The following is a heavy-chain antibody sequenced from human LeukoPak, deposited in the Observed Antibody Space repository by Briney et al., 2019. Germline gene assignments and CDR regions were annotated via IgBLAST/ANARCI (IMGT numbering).Heavy chain of an antibody. CDR3: ARDLETYYDILTGYYSKYYFDY. J-gene: IGHJ4*02. Sequence: GGSLRLSCAASGINFSGYSMHWVRQAPGKGLEWVSYISGSSRTIYYADSVKGRFTISRDNSKNTLYLQVNSLRAEDTAVYYCARDLETYYDILTGYYSKYYFDYWGQGTQVTVSS. V-gene: IGHV3-48*01. CDR2: ISGSSRTI. CDR1: GINFSGYS. D-gene: IGHD3-9*01.